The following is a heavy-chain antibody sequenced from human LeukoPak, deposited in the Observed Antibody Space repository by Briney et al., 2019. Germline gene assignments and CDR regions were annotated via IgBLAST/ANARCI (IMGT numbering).Heavy chain of an antibody. CDR1: GVSLNTYA. CDR3: ARGYTQSQYDHTGYSM. V-gene: IGHV1-69*05. D-gene: IGHD3-22*01. J-gene: IGHJ1*01. Sequence: SVKVSCKASGVSLNTYAIAWVRQAPGQGLEWLGGIIPILGKTIYAENFAGRLTVTTDASTDTANMELTSLRPEDTATYFCARGYTQSQYDHTGYSMWGQGTQVTVSS. CDR2: IIPILGKT.